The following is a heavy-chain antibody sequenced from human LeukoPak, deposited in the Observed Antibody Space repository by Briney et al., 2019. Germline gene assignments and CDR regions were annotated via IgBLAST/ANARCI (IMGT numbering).Heavy chain of an antibody. CDR2: INWNGGST. J-gene: IGHJ4*02. V-gene: IGHV3-20*04. D-gene: IGHD1-26*01. CDR3: ARPTFLGSSYPDFDY. Sequence: PGGSLRLSCAASGFTFNNAWMSWVRQAPGKGLEWVSAINWNGGSTVYADSVKGRFTISRDNAKNSLYLQMNSLRAEDTALYYCARPTFLGSSYPDFDYWGQGTLVTVSS. CDR1: GFTFNNAW.